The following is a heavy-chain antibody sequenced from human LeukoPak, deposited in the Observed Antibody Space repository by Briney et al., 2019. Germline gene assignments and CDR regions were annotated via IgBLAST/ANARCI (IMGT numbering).Heavy chain of an antibody. D-gene: IGHD6-13*01. V-gene: IGHV3-23*01. CDR3: AKDRLVPQFDY. J-gene: IGHJ4*02. Sequence: GGSPRLSCAASGFTFSSYAMSWVRQAPGKGLEWVSAISGSGGSTYYADSVKGRFTISRDHSNDKVYLQVNTLRTRDTAVYYCAKDRLVPQFDYWGQGTLVTVSS. CDR1: GFTFSSYA. CDR2: ISGSGGST.